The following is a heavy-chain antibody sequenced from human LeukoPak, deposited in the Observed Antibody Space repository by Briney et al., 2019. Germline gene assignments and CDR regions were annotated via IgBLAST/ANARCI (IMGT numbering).Heavy chain of an antibody. D-gene: IGHD5-18*01. CDR2: IYFSGGT. CDR1: GYSISSGYF. V-gene: IGHV4-38-2*02. J-gene: IGHJ4*02. Sequence: SETLSLTCTVSGYSISSGYFWGWIRQPPGKGLEWIGSIYFSGGTYYNASLKSRVTISVDTSKNQFSLKLSSVTAADTAVYYCVKVDTWGQGTLVTVSS. CDR3: VKVDT.